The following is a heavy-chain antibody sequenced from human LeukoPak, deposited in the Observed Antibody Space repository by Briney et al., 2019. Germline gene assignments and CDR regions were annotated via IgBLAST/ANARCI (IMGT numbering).Heavy chain of an antibody. D-gene: IGHD2-21*01. J-gene: IGHJ4*02. CDR2: INHSGST. Sequence: SETLSLTCAVYGGSFSGYYWSWIRQPPGKGLEWIGEINHSGSTNYNPSLKSRVTISVDTSKDQFSLKLSSVTAADTAVYYCARRAVMRYFDYWGQGTLVTVSS. V-gene: IGHV4-34*01. CDR1: GGSFSGYY. CDR3: ARRAVMRYFDY.